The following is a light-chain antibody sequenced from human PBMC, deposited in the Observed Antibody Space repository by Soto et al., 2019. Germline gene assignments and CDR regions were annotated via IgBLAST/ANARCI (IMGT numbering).Light chain of an antibody. V-gene: IGKV3-20*01. CDR2: GAS. CDR3: QQYDNSPIT. CDR1: QSISSSF. J-gene: IGKJ5*01. Sequence: DIVMTPSPATLSVSPGERASLSCGASQSISSSFLAWYQQKPGQAPRHLINGASSRATGSPDRFSGTGSETDFTLTISRLEPEDFSVYYCQQYDNSPITFGQGTRLEIK.